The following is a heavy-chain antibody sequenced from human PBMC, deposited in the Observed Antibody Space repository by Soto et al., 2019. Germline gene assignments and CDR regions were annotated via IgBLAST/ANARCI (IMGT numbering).Heavy chain of an antibody. V-gene: IGHV2-5*02. J-gene: IGHJ6*03. CDR1: GFSLSTSGVG. D-gene: IGHD6-13*01. Sequence: FGPTRVNPTQTLAQTCTFSGFSLSTSGVGAGWIRQPPGKALEWLALIYWDDDKRCSPSLKSRLTITKDTSKNQVVLTMTNMDPVDTATYYCAHSRGIAAAGHYYYYYMDVWGKGTTVTVSS. CDR2: IYWDDDK. CDR3: AHSRGIAAAGHYYYYYMDV.